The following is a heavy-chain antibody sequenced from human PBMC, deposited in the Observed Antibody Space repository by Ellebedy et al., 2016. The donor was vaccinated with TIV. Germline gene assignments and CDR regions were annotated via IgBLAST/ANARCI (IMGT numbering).Heavy chain of an antibody. CDR1: GFLLSTSGVS. V-gene: IGHV2-5*01. J-gene: IGHJ4*02. Sequence: SGPTLVKPTQTLTLTCTFSGFLLSTSGVSVGWIRQPPGKALEWLAVIYWNDDKRYSPSLKNRLTITQDASKNQVVLTMTNMDPVDTARYYCAVSPYGDTSGYSFFDSWGQGTLVTVSS. CDR2: IYWNDDK. D-gene: IGHD3-22*01. CDR3: AVSPYGDTSGYSFFDS.